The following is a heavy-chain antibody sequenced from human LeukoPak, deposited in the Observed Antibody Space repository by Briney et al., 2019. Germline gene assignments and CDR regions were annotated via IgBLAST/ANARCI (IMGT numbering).Heavy chain of an antibody. V-gene: IGHV3-49*04. J-gene: IGHJ4*02. CDR3: TRAAW. CDR2: IRSKAYGGTT. CDR1: GFTFGDYA. Sequence: GGALRLSCTASGFTFGDYAMSWVRQAPGKGLEWVGFIRSKAYGGTTEYAASVQGRFPISRDDSKSIAYLQMNSLKPEDTAVYYCTRAAWWGQGTLVTVSS.